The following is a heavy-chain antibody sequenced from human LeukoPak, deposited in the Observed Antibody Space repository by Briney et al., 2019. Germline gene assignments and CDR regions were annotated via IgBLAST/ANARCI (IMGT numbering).Heavy chain of an antibody. CDR1: GFTFSSYA. J-gene: IGHJ6*03. D-gene: IGHD6-13*01. V-gene: IGHV3-30*04. Sequence: PGGSLRLSCAASGFTFSSYAMHWVRQAPGKGLEWVAVISYDGSNKYYADSVKGRFTISGDNSKNTLYLQMNSLRAEDTAVYYCARPAAAGYYYYYMDVWGKGTTVTVSS. CDR2: ISYDGSNK. CDR3: ARPAAAGYYYYYMDV.